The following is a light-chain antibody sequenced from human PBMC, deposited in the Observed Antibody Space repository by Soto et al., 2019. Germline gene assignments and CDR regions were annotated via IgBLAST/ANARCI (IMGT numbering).Light chain of an antibody. CDR1: SSDVGGYNY. V-gene: IGLV2-14*01. J-gene: IGLJ1*01. CDR2: EVS. Sequence: LTQPASVSGSPGQSITISCTGTSSDVGGYNYVSWYQQHPGKAPKLMIYEVSNRPSGVSNRFSGSKSGNTASLTISGLQAEDEVDYYCQSYDSSLSGYVFGTGTKVTVL. CDR3: QSYDSSLSGYV.